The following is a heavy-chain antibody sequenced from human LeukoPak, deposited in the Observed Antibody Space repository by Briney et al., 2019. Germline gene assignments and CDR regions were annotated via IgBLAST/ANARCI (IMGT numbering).Heavy chain of an antibody. D-gene: IGHD3-22*01. V-gene: IGHV3-33*08. CDR3: ARDADYYDSSGYYTY. Sequence: GGSLRLSCEASGFSVNDDHMTWVRQAPGKGLEWVAVIWYDGSNKYYADSVKGRFTISRDNSKNTLYLQMNSLRAEDTAVYYCARDADYYDSSGYYTYWGQGTLVTVSS. CDR2: IWYDGSNK. J-gene: IGHJ4*02. CDR1: GFSVNDDH.